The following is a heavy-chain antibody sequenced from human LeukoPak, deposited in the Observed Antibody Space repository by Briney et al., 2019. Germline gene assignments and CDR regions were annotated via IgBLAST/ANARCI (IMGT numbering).Heavy chain of an antibody. Sequence: GASVKVSCKVSGYTLTELSMHWVRLAPGKGLEWMGGFDPEDGETIYAQKFQGRVTMTEDTSTDTAYMELSSLRSEDTAVYYCATDAGITGTPDYYYMDVWGKGTTVTVSS. J-gene: IGHJ6*03. D-gene: IGHD1-20*01. V-gene: IGHV1-24*01. CDR3: ATDAGITGTPDYYYMDV. CDR2: FDPEDGET. CDR1: GYTLTELS.